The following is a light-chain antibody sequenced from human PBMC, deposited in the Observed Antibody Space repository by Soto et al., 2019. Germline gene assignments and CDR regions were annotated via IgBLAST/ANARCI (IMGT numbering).Light chain of an antibody. V-gene: IGKV1-39*01. CDR3: QQSYSTPVYT. CDR2: AAT. J-gene: IGKJ2*01. Sequence: DIQMPQSPSSLSASIGDTVSITCRASQTINTYLNWYQQKPGQAPKLLIYAATSLQSGVPSRFTDSGSGTHFTLTLHALQPEDFAIYYCQQSYSTPVYTFGQGTRLEIK. CDR1: QTINTY.